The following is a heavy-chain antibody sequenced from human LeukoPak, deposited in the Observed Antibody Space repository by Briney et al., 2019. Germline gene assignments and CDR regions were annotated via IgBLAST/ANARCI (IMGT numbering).Heavy chain of an antibody. CDR1: GFTFSNVW. J-gene: IGHJ6*02. CDR3: ARDLDCGGDCHYGMDV. CDR2: IKSKTDGGTI. Sequence: PGGSLRLSCGASGFTFSNVWMSWVRQAPGKGLEWVGRIKSKTDGGTIDYAAPVKGRFTISRDNSKNTLYLQMNSLRAEDTAVYYCARDLDCGGDCHYGMDVWGQGTTVTVSS. D-gene: IGHD2-21*02. V-gene: IGHV3-15*01.